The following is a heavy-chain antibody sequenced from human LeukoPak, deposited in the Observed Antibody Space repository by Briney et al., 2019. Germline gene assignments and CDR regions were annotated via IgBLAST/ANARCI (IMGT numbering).Heavy chain of an antibody. CDR3: ARDPYSGSYGADYYYYMDV. V-gene: IGHV3-21*01. D-gene: IGHD1-26*01. CDR1: GFTFSSYT. Sequence: GGSLRLSCAASGFTFSSYTMNWVRQAPGKGLGWVSSITSGSSHIYYADSVKGRFTISRDNAKSSLYLQMNSLRAEDTAVYYCARDPYSGSYGADYYYYMDVWGKGTTVTISS. CDR2: ITSGSSHI. J-gene: IGHJ6*03.